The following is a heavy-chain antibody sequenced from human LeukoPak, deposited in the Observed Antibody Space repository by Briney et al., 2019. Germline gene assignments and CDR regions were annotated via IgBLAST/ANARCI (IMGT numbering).Heavy chain of an antibody. V-gene: IGHV4-59*01. CDR2: IYYSGNT. Sequence: SETLSLTCTVSGGSISSYYWSRIRQPPGKGLEWIGYIYYSGNTNYNPSLKSRVTISVDTSKNQFSLKLSSVTAADTAVYYCARVNHYYGRIYYFDYWGQGTLVTVSS. CDR1: GGSISSYY. D-gene: IGHD3-10*02. CDR3: ARVNHYYGRIYYFDY. J-gene: IGHJ4*02.